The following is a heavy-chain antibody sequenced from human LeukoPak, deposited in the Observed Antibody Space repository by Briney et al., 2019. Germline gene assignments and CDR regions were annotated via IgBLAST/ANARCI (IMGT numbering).Heavy chain of an antibody. CDR1: GYTFTGYY. CDR2: INPNSGGT. Sequence: GSSVKVSCKASGYTFTGYYMHGVRQAPGQGLECMGWINPNSGGTNYAQKFQGRVTMTRDTSISTAYMQLSRLKSDDTAVYYCARSTSTDAFDIWGQGTMVTVSS. D-gene: IGHD1-1*01. CDR3: ARSTSTDAFDI. J-gene: IGHJ3*02. V-gene: IGHV1-2*02.